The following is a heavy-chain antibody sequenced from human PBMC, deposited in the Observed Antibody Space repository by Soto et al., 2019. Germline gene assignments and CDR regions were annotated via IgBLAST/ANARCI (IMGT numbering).Heavy chain of an antibody. D-gene: IGHD3-3*01. CDR2: IRSKDDGGTT. Sequence: GGSLRLSCTASGFTFGDYAMSWFRQAPGKGLEWVGFIRSKDDGGTTEYAASVKGRFTISRDDSKSIAYLQMNSLKTEDTAVYYCTRAGTIFGVVTINWFDPWGQGTLVTVSS. V-gene: IGHV3-49*03. CDR3: TRAGTIFGVVTINWFDP. J-gene: IGHJ5*02. CDR1: GFTFGDYA.